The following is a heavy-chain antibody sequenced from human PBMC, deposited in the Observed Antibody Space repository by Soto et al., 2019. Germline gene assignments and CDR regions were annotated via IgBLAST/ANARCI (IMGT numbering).Heavy chain of an antibody. V-gene: IGHV3-9*01. CDR3: VKDESINWYSGHFRH. CDR2: INWNSGSI. Sequence: EVQLVESGGGLVQPGRSLRLXCAASGFTFDDYAMHWVRQVPGKGLEWVSGINWNSGSIGYGDSVKGRFAXSRDNAKNSLHLQMNSLSAEDTAFYYCVKDESINWYSGHFRHWGQGTLVTVSS. D-gene: IGHD6-13*01. J-gene: IGHJ1*01. CDR1: GFTFDDYA.